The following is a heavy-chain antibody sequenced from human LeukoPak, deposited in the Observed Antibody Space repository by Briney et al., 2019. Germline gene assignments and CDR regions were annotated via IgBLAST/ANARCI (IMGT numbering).Heavy chain of an antibody. V-gene: IGHV4-34*01. Sequence: SETLSLTCAVYGGSFSGYYWSWIRQPPGKGLEWIGEINHSGSTNYNPSLKSRVTISVDTSKSQFSLKLSSVTAADTAVYFCARVSYGRPYDYWYFDLWGHGTLVTVSS. CDR1: GGSFSGYY. CDR2: INHSGST. CDR3: ARVSYGRPYDYWYFDL. J-gene: IGHJ2*01. D-gene: IGHD5-12*01.